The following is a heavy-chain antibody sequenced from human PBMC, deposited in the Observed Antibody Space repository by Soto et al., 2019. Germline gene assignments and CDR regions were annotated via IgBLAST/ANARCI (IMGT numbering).Heavy chain of an antibody. J-gene: IGHJ4*02. D-gene: IGHD6-13*01. CDR2: TSGSGDST. Sequence: EVQLLESGGGLVQPGGSLRLSCAASGFTFSSYAMSWVRQAPGKGLQWVSTTSGSGDSTYYADSVKGRFTISRDNSKNTLYLPMDRRTAGGTAVYYCARASQEQLHRRPFSGWGQGTLVSVSS. V-gene: IGHV3-23*01. CDR1: GFTFSSYA. CDR3: ARASQEQLHRRPFSG.